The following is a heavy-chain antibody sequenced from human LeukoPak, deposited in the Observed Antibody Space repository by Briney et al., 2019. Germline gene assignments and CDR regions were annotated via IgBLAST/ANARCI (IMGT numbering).Heavy chain of an antibody. J-gene: IGHJ4*02. V-gene: IGHV1-69*13. D-gene: IGHD4-17*01. CDR3: ARIVTHDYGDLEY. Sequence: SVKVSCKASGGTFSSYAISWVRQAPGQGLEWMGGIIPIFGTANYAQKFQGRVTITADESTSTAYMELSSLKSEDTAVYYCARIVTHDYGDLEYWGQGTLVTVSS. CDR2: IIPIFGTA. CDR1: GGTFSSYA.